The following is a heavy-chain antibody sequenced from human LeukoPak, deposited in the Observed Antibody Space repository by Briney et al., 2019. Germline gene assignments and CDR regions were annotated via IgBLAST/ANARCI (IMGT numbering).Heavy chain of an antibody. Sequence: ASVKVSCKASGGTFSSYAISWVRQAPGQGLEWMGGIIPIFGTANYAQKFQGRVTITAGESTSTAYMELSSLRSEDTAVYYCARDRAVDTTMVIFDYWGQGTLVTVSS. CDR1: GGTFSSYA. J-gene: IGHJ4*02. D-gene: IGHD5-18*01. CDR3: ARDRAVDTTMVIFDY. CDR2: IIPIFGTA. V-gene: IGHV1-69*13.